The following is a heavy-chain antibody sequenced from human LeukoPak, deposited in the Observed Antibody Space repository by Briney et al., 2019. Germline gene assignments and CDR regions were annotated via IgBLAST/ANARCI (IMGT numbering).Heavy chain of an antibody. V-gene: IGHV2-5*02. CDR1: GFSFSTTRVG. CDR3: AHNCDEGYNGIY. J-gene: IGHJ4*02. D-gene: IGHD5-24*01. Sequence: SGPTLVNPTQTHSLTCTFSGFSFSTTRVGVGWMRQPPGKALEWLAVIYWDDDKLYSPSLKSRLTITKDTSKNQVVLTMTNMDPVDTATYFCAHNCDEGYNGIYWGQGTLVTVSS. CDR2: IYWDDDK.